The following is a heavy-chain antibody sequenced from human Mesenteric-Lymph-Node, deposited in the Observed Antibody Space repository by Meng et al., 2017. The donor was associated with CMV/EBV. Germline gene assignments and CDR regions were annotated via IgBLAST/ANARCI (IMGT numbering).Heavy chain of an antibody. CDR3: ARDRRGLNGLYAMDV. V-gene: IGHV4-38-2*02. J-gene: IGHJ6*02. D-gene: IGHD3-10*01. CDR1: GFSISTAYY. Sequence: SETLSLTCNVSGFSISTAYYWGWIRQSPGKGLEWIANIYHNGDTFYNPSLKSRVTMSVDTSNNQFSLRLSSVTAADTAVYYCARDRRGLNGLYAMDVWGPGTTVTVSS. CDR2: IYHNGDT.